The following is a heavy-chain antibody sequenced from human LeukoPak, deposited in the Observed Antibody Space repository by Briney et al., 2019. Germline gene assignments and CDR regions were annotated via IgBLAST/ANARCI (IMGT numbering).Heavy chain of an antibody. J-gene: IGHJ4*01. Sequence: PSETLSLTCAVSGGPISNSNYYWAWIRQSPGKGLEWIGSVYDGGSTYFQPSLKSRGIISVDTSKNQFSLHLRSVTAADTAIYFCARLGVAGPLDHWGHGARVTVSS. CDR1: GGPISNSNYY. D-gene: IGHD3-10*01. V-gene: IGHV4-39*01. CDR2: VYDGGST. CDR3: ARLGVAGPLDH.